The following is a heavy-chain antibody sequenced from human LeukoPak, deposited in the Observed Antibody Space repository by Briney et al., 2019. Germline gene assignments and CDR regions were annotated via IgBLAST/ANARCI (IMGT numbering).Heavy chain of an antibody. CDR3: ARDLEGPAAVDDDY. V-gene: IGHV3-66*02. CDR1: GFTVSSNY. J-gene: IGHJ4*02. D-gene: IGHD2-2*01. Sequence: GGSLRLSCAASGFTVSSNYMSWVRQAPGKGLEWVSVIYSGGSTSYADSVKGRFTISRDNSKNTLYLQMNSLRAEDTAVYYCARDLEGPAAVDDDYWGQGTLVTVSS. CDR2: IYSGGST.